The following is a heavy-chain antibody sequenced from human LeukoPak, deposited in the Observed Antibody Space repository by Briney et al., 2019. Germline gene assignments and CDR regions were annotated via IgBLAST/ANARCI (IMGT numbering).Heavy chain of an antibody. J-gene: IGHJ6*02. CDR1: GGTFSSYA. Sequence: SVKVSCKASGGTFSSYAISWVRQAPGQGLEWMGRIIPILGIANYAQKFQGRVTITADKSTSTAYMELSSLRSEDTAVYYCARARIAIFGVVIPPPYGMDVWGQGTTVTVSS. V-gene: IGHV1-69*04. CDR3: ARARIAIFGVVIPPPYGMDV. CDR2: IIPILGIA. D-gene: IGHD3-3*01.